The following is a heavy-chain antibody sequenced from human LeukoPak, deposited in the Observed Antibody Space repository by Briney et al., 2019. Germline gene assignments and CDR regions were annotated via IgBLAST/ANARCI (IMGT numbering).Heavy chain of an antibody. CDR1: GFTFSNFA. CDR3: AKDNRGGDDAFDI. CDR2: IDGSGEKT. V-gene: IGHV3-23*01. Sequence: GGSLRLSCAASGFTFSNFAIRWVRQVPGKGLEWVSSIDGSGEKTHYPDSVKGRFTISRDNSKNTLYLQMNSLRAEDTAVYYCAKDNRGGDDAFDIWGQGTMVTVSS. J-gene: IGHJ3*02. D-gene: IGHD2-21*02.